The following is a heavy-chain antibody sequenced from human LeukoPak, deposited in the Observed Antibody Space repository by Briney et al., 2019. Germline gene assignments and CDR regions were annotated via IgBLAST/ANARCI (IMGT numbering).Heavy chain of an antibody. D-gene: IGHD3-10*01. CDR1: GGSISSGSYY. CDR2: IYTRGST. J-gene: IGHJ3*02. V-gene: IGHV4-61*02. CDR3: ARVVIMVRGVIAYDAFDI. Sequence: SQTLSLTCTVSGGSISSGSYYWSWIRQPAGKGLEWIGRIYTRGSTNYNPSLKSRVTISVDTSKNQFSLKLSSVTAADTAVYYCARVVIMVRGVIAYDAFDIWGQGTMVTVSS.